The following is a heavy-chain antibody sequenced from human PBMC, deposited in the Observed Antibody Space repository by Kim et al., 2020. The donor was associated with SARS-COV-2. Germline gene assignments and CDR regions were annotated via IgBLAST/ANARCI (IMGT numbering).Heavy chain of an antibody. Sequence: VKGRFTISRDHAKNSLYLQMNSLRAEDTAVYYCARDLWRYSSSSPWWFDPWGQGTLVTVSS. CDR3: ARDLWRYSSSSPWWFDP. D-gene: IGHD6-6*01. V-gene: IGHV3-11*06. J-gene: IGHJ5*02.